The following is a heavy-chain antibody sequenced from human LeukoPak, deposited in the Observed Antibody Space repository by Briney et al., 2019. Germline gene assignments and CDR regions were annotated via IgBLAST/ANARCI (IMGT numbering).Heavy chain of an antibody. D-gene: IGHD2-15*01. J-gene: IGHJ4*02. Sequence: GESLKISCKGSGYSFTSYWIGWVRPMPGKGLEWMGIIYPGDSDTRYSPSFQGQVTISADKSISTAYLQWSSLRASDTAIYYCARRAGYCSGGSCEYFEYWGQGTLVTVSS. CDR3: ARRAGYCSGGSCEYFEY. CDR1: GYSFTSYW. V-gene: IGHV5-51*01. CDR2: IYPGDSDT.